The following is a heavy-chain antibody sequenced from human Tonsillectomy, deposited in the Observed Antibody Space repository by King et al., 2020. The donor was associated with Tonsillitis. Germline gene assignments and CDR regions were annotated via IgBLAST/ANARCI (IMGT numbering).Heavy chain of an antibody. CDR2: ISYDGSNK. CDR3: SRGQNYSGNLELYFDY. Sequence: VQLVESGGGVVQPGRSLRLSCAASGFTFSSYAMHWVRQAPGKGLEWVAVISYDGSNKYYADSVKGRFTISRDTSKNTLYLQMNSLRAEDTSVYYCSRGQNYSGNLELYFDYWGQGTLVTVSS. CDR1: GFTFSSYA. V-gene: IGHV3-30*04. J-gene: IGHJ4*02. D-gene: IGHD4-23*01.